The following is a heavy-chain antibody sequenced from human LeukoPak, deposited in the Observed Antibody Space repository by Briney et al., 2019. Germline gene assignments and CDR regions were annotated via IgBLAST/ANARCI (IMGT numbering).Heavy chain of an antibody. CDR2: IYYSGST. Sequence: SETLPLTFTVSGGSISSYYCSSIRQPPGKGLEWIGSIYYSGSTNYNPSLKSRVTISVDTSKNQFSLKLSSVTAADTAVYYCARVRGKWEPLDAFDIWGQRTMVTVSS. J-gene: IGHJ3*02. D-gene: IGHD1-26*01. CDR1: GGSISSYY. V-gene: IGHV4-59*01. CDR3: ARVRGKWEPLDAFDI.